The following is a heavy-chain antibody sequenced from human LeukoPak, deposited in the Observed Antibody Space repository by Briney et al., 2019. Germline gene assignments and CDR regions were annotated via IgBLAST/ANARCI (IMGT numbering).Heavy chain of an antibody. V-gene: IGHV3-66*01. CDR1: GFTFNSYW. CDR2: IYSGGST. J-gene: IGHJ3*01. Sequence: PGGSLRLSCTVSGFTFNSYWMTWVRQAPGKGLEWVSVIYSGGSTYYADSVKGRFTISRDNSKNTLYLQMNSLRAEDTAVYYCARSVVTAIPLGWGQGTMVTVSS. D-gene: IGHD2-21*02. CDR3: ARSVVTAIPLG.